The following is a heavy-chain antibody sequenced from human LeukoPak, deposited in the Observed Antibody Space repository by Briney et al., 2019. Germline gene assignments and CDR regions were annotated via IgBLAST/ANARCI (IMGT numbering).Heavy chain of an antibody. V-gene: IGHV3-73*01. CDR3: TRDGGTYNWFDP. D-gene: IGHD1-26*01. J-gene: IGHJ5*02. CDR2: IDKKDKGYATAT. Sequence: GGSLRLSCAASGFTFSSYSMNWVRQSSGKGLEWVGQIDKKDKGYATATAYAASVKGRFTISRDDSINAAYLQMKSLKTEDTALYYCTRDGGTYNWFDPWGQGTLVTVSS. CDR1: GFTFSSYS.